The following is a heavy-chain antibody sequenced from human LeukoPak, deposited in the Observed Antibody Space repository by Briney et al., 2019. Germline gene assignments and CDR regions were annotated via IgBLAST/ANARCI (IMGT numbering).Heavy chain of an antibody. Sequence: GGSLRLSYAASGFTFSSYAMSWVRQAPGKGLEWVSAISGSGGSTYYADSVKGRFTISRDNSKNTLYLQMNSLRAEDTAVYYCAKPGLRYFDWLLKYWGQGTLVTVSS. CDR3: AKPGLRYFDWLLKY. D-gene: IGHD3-9*01. J-gene: IGHJ4*02. V-gene: IGHV3-23*01. CDR2: ISGSGGST. CDR1: GFTFSSYA.